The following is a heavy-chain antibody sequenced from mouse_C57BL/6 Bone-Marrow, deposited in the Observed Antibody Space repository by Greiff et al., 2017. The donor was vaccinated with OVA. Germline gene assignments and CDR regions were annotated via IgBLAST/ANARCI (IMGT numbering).Heavy chain of an antibody. J-gene: IGHJ3*01. CDR2: INPNNGGT. V-gene: IGHV1-26*01. CDR3: ARPPYYYGSSWFAY. CDR1: GYTFTDYY. D-gene: IGHD1-1*01. Sequence: EVQLQQSGPELVKPGASVKISCKASGYTFTDYYMNWVKQSHGKSLEWIGDINPNNGGTSYNQKFKGKATLTVYKSSSTAYMELRSLTSEDSAVYYCARPPYYYGSSWFAYWGQGTLVTVSA.